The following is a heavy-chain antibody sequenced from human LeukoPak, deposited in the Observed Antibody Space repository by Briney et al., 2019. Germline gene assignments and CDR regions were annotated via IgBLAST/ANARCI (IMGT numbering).Heavy chain of an antibody. J-gene: IGHJ6*03. V-gene: IGHV3-30*02. CDR3: AKRGMTTVTSPPYRAYYMDV. CDR1: GFTFSSYG. CDR2: IRYDGSNK. Sequence: PGGSLRLSCAASGFTFSSYGMHWVRQAPGKGLEWVAFIRYDGSNKYYADSVKGRFAISRPTSQNTLYLQMNSLRAEDTAVYYCAKRGMTTVTSPPYRAYYMDVWGKGTTVTVPS. D-gene: IGHD4-11*01.